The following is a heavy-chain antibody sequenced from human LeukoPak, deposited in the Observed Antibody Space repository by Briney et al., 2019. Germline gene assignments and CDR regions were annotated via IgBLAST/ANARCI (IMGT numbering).Heavy chain of an antibody. CDR1: GGSISSYY. V-gene: IGHV4-59*01. J-gene: IGHJ5*02. D-gene: IGHD5-24*01. CDR2: IYYSGST. CDR3: AITNVVEMATIKQSWFDP. Sequence: SETLSLTCTVSGGSISSYYWSWIRQPPGKGLEWIGYIYYSGSTNYNPSLKSRVTISVDTSKNQFSLKLSYVNAEETAGYYCAITNVVEMATIKQSWFDPWGQGTLVTVSS.